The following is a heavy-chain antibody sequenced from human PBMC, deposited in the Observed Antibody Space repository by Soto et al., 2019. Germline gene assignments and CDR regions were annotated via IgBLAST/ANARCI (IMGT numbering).Heavy chain of an antibody. Sequence: ASVKVSCKASGYTFTSYSMHWVLQAPGQRLEWMGWINAGNGNTKYSQKFQGRVTITRDTSASTAYMELSSLRSEDTAVYYCARDRYADSVGFDPWGQGTLVTVSS. J-gene: IGHJ5*02. V-gene: IGHV1-3*01. D-gene: IGHD4-17*01. CDR3: ARDRYADSVGFDP. CDR2: INAGNGNT. CDR1: GYTFTSYS.